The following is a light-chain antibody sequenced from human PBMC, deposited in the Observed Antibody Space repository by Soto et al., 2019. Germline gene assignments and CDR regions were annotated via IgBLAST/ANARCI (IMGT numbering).Light chain of an antibody. CDR1: QSVSSSY. V-gene: IGKV3-20*01. CDR2: GAS. CDR3: QQYGSSRWT. Sequence: EIVLTQSPGTLSLSPWERATLSCRASQSVSSSYLAWYQQKPGQAPRVLIYGASSRATGIPDRFSGSGAGTDFTLTISRLEPEDFAVYYCQQYGSSRWTFGQGTKVDIK. J-gene: IGKJ1*01.